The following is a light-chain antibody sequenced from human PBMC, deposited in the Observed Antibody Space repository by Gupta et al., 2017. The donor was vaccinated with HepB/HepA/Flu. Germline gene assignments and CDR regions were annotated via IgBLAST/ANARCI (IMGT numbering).Light chain of an antibody. CDR2: GAS. CDR1: QSISNY. Sequence: DIQMTQSPSSLSASVGDRVTITCRASQSISNYLNWYQLKPGRAPDLLIYGASSLQSGVPSRFSGSGSGTDFTLTISSLQPEDFATYYCQQSYSSPFTFGRGTKVDIK. CDR3: QQSYSSPFT. J-gene: IGKJ3*01. V-gene: IGKV1-39*01.